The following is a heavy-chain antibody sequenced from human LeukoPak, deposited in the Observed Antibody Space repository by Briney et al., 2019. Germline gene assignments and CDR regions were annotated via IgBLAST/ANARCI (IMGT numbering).Heavy chain of an antibody. V-gene: IGHV3-21*04. CDR3: AKDIAGIVGATSAFDI. Sequence: PGGSLRLSCAVSGFTFSSYSMNWVRQAPGKGLEWVSSISTSSSYIYYADSVKGRFTISRDNAKNSLYLQMNSLRAEDTALYYCAKDIAGIVGATSAFDIWGQGTMVTVSS. J-gene: IGHJ3*02. CDR2: ISTSSSYI. D-gene: IGHD1-26*01. CDR1: GFTFSSYS.